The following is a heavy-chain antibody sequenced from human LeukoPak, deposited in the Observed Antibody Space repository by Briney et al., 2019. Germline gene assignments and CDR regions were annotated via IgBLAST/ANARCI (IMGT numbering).Heavy chain of an antibody. V-gene: IGHV4-34*01. CDR1: GGSFSGYY. CDR3: ARARCSSTSCYRRYYFDY. D-gene: IGHD2-2*01. Sequence: SETLSLTCAVYGGSFSGYYWSWIRQPPGKGLEWIGEINHSGSTNYNPSLKSRVTISVDTSKNQFSLKLSSVTAADTAVYYCARARCSSTSCYRRYYFDYWGQGTLVTVSP. CDR2: INHSGST. J-gene: IGHJ4*02.